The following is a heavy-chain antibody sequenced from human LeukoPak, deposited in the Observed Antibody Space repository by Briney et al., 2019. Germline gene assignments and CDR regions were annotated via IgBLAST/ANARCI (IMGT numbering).Heavy chain of an antibody. CDR1: GGSISSYY. D-gene: IGHD6-13*01. V-gene: IGHV4-59*08. J-gene: IGHJ5*02. CDR3: ARQGSSSSWLNRDKYNWFDP. Sequence: PSETLSLTCTVSGGSISSYYWSWIRQPPGKGLEWIGYIYYSGSTNYNPSLKSRVTISVDTSKNQFSLKLSSVTAADTAVYYCARQGSSSSWLNRDKYNWFDPWGQGTLVTVSS. CDR2: IYYSGST.